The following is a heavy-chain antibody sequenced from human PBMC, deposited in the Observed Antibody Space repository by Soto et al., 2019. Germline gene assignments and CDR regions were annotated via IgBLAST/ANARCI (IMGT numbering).Heavy chain of an antibody. CDR1: GYTFTSYG. CDR2: ISAYNGNT. CDR3: ARGYRPYCSSNSCYFWFDP. D-gene: IGHD2-2*01. V-gene: IGHV1-18*01. Sequence: ASVKVSCKASGYTFTSYGISLVRQAPGQGLEWMGWISAYNGNTNYAQKLQGRVTMTTDTSTSTAYMELRSLRSDDTAVYYCARGYRPYCSSNSCYFWFDPWGQGTLVTVSS. J-gene: IGHJ5*02.